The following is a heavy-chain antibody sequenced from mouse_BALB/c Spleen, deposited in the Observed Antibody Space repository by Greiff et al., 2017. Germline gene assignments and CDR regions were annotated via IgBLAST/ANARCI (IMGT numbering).Heavy chain of an antibody. CDR2: IDPENGNT. Sequence: EVQLQQSGAELVRPGALVKLSCKASGFNIKDYYMHWVKQRPEQGLEWIGWIDPENGNTIYDPKFQGKASITADTSSNTAYLQLSSLTSEDTAVYYCARGLSKVLDDWGQGTTLTVSS. J-gene: IGHJ2*01. V-gene: IGHV14-1*02. CDR1: GFNIKDYY. D-gene: IGHD1-3*01. CDR3: ARGLSKVLDD.